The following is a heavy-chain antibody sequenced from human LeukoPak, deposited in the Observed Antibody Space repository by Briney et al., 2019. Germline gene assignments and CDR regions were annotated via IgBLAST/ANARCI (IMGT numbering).Heavy chain of an antibody. J-gene: IGHJ6*02. D-gene: IGHD2-2*01. CDR1: GYTFTGYD. Sequence: ASVKVSCKASGYTFTGYDINWVRQATGQGLEWMGWMNPNSGNTGYAQKFQGRVTMTRNTSISTAYVELSSLRSEDTAVYYCARGGGVCSSTSCHYYYYGMDVWGQGTTVTVSS. CDR3: ARGGGVCSSTSCHYYYYGMDV. V-gene: IGHV1-8*01. CDR2: MNPNSGNT.